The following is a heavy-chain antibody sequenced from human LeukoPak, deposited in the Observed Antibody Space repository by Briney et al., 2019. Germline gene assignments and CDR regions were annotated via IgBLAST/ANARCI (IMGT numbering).Heavy chain of an antibody. CDR1: GGSISSSSYY. CDR3: ARASIVATIKSYYYYYMDV. V-gene: IGHV4-61*05. CDR2: IYYSGST. D-gene: IGHD5-12*01. Sequence: SETLSLTCTVSGGSISSSSYYWGWIRQPPGKGLEWIGYIYYSGSTNYNPSLKSRVTISVDTSKNQFSLKLSSVTAADTAVYYCARASIVATIKSYYYYYMDVWGKGTTVTVSS. J-gene: IGHJ6*03.